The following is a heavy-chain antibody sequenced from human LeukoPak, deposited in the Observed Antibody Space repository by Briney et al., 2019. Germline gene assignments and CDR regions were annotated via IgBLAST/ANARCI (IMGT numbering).Heavy chain of an antibody. D-gene: IGHD3-10*01. J-gene: IGHJ4*02. CDR2: ISGSGGRT. Sequence: SGGSLRLSCAASGFTFSSYAMSWVRQAPGKGLEWVSAISGSGGRTYYADSVKGRFTISRDNSKNTLYLQMNSLRAEDTAVYYCAKGGYYYGSGSYYLITDWGQGTMVTVSS. CDR1: GFTFSSYA. CDR3: AKGGYYYGSGSYYLITD. V-gene: IGHV3-23*01.